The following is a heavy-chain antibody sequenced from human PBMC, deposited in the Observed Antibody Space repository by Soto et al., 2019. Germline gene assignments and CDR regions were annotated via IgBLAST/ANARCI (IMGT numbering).Heavy chain of an antibody. CDR3: AKVGEERTTAGFVDS. V-gene: IGHV3-9*01. CDR2: ISWDSVSI. CDR1: GFSFEDYA. Sequence: HPGGSLRLSCVGSGFSFEDYAMHWVRQAPGKGLEWVAGISWDSVSIGYADSVKGRFTISRDNGKKSLYLQLASLREEDTARYYCAKVGEERTTAGFVDSWGQGTRVTVSS. J-gene: IGHJ4*02. D-gene: IGHD1-7*01.